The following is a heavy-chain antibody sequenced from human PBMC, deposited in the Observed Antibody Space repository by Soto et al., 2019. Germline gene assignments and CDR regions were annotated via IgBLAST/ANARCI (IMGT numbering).Heavy chain of an antibody. D-gene: IGHD3-16*01. Sequence: EVQLVESGGGLVQPGGSVIISCAASGFTFSGSAIHWVRQASGKGLEWLGRIKTRSYNYATAYTASLKGRFTISRDDSKNTAYLQMKSLKNEDTAVYFCSRLWAGGDDRDSPPYYLDSWGQGTLVTVSS. CDR1: GFTFSGSA. J-gene: IGHJ4*02. CDR2: IKTRSYNYAT. CDR3: SRLWAGGDDRDSPPYYLDS. V-gene: IGHV3-73*02.